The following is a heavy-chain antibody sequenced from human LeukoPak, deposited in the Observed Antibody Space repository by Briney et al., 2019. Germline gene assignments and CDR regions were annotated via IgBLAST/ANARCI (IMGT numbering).Heavy chain of an antibody. CDR3: AKGDIVVVPAAKEPDFDY. J-gene: IGHJ4*02. D-gene: IGHD2-2*01. CDR2: ISGSGGST. Sequence: GGSLRLSCAASGFTFSSYAMSWVRQAPGKGLEWVSAISGSGGSTYYADSVKGRFTISRDTSKNTLYLQMNSLRAEDTAVYYCAKGDIVVVPAAKEPDFDYWGQGTLVTVSS. CDR1: GFTFSSYA. V-gene: IGHV3-23*01.